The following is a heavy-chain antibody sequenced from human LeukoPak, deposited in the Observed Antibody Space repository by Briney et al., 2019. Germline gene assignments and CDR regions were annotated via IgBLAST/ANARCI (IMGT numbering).Heavy chain of an antibody. V-gene: IGHV7-4-1*02. Sequence: ASVKVSCKASGYTFTSYAMNWVRQAPGQGLEWMGWINTNTGNPTYAQGFTGRFVFSLDTSVSTAYLQISSLKAEDTAVYYCASFGYCSGGSCYAGSAFDIWGQGTMVTVSS. CDR2: INTNTGNP. J-gene: IGHJ3*02. CDR3: ASFGYCSGGSCYAGSAFDI. CDR1: GYTFTSYA. D-gene: IGHD2-15*01.